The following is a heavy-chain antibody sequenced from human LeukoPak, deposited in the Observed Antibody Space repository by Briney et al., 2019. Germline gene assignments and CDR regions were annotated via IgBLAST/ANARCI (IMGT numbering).Heavy chain of an antibody. D-gene: IGHD4-17*01. CDR1: GGSISSYY. J-gene: IGHJ3*02. V-gene: IGHV4-59*01. Sequence: SETLSLTCTVSGGSISSYYWSWIRQPPGKGLEWIGYIYYSGSTNYNPSLKSRVTISVDTSKNQFSLKLSSVTAADTAVYYCASDNYGDYAHDAFDIWGQGTMVTVSS. CDR2: IYYSGST. CDR3: ASDNYGDYAHDAFDI.